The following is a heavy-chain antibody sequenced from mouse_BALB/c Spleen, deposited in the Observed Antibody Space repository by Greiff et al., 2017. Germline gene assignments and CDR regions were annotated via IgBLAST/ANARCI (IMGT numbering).Heavy chain of an antibody. V-gene: IGHV5-4*02. J-gene: IGHJ4*01. D-gene: IGHD2-2*01. CDR3: ARGLRDRDYYAMDY. CDR2: LSDGGSYT. CDR1: GFTFSDYY. Sequence: EVMLVESGGGLVKPGGSLKISCAASGFTFSDYYMNWVRQTPGKRLEWVATLSDGGSYTYYPDSVKGRFTISIDNAKNNLYMQMSSLKSEDTAMYYCARGLRDRDYYAMDYWGQGTSVTVSS.